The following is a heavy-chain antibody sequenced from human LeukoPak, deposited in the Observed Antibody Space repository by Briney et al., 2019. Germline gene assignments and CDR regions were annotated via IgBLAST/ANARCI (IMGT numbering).Heavy chain of an antibody. D-gene: IGHD4-17*01. CDR2: IRSKAYRGTT. V-gene: IGHV3-49*03. CDR3: TKGAYGYLDS. CDR1: GFTFGDYA. J-gene: IGHJ4*02. Sequence: GGSLRLSCTSSGFTFGDYAMSWFRQAPGKGLEWIGFIRSKAYRGTTEYAASVKGRFAISRDDSKSIAYLQMNSLKTEDTAVYYCTKGAYGYLDSWGQGTLVTVSS.